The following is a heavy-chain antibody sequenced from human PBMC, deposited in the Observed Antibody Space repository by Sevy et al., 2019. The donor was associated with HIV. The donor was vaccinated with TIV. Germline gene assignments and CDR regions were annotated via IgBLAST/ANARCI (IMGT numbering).Heavy chain of an antibody. V-gene: IGHV3-13*01. CDR2: IGTLKDT. J-gene: IGHJ3*02. CDR1: GFTFSSYD. CDR3: ARACAAAGGKSGPIDAFDI. Sequence: GSLRLSFFASGFTFSSYDMHWVRQGKGKGLEWVSGIGTLKDTLYPDSVKGRFIISREDAKNSLYLQMNSLRAGDTAVYYCARACAAAGGKSGPIDAFDIWGQGTLVTVSS. D-gene: IGHD6-13*01.